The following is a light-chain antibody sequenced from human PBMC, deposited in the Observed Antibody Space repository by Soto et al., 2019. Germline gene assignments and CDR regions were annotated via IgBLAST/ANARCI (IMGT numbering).Light chain of an antibody. Sequence: DIQMTQSPSSLSASVGDRVTITCRASQSVGNFLNWYQQKPGLPPKYLIYAASNLQSGVPSRFSGSGSGTDFNLTINSLQPEDFATYFCQQSFTTPLTFGGGTKVDIK. J-gene: IGKJ4*01. V-gene: IGKV1-39*01. CDR2: AAS. CDR3: QQSFTTPLT. CDR1: QSVGNF.